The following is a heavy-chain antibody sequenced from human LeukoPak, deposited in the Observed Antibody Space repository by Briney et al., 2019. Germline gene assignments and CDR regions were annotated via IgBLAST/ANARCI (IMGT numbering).Heavy chain of an antibody. J-gene: IGHJ6*02. CDR3: AKAPTMVRGRMDV. CDR1: GFTFSSYA. Sequence: GGSLRLSCAASGFTFSSYAMNWVRRAPGKGLEWVSTIIGSGAATYYADSLEGRFSISRDNSNNMLYLQINSLRAEDTAVYYCAKAPTMVRGRMDVWGQGTTVTVSS. CDR2: IIGSGAAT. D-gene: IGHD3-10*01. V-gene: IGHV3-23*01.